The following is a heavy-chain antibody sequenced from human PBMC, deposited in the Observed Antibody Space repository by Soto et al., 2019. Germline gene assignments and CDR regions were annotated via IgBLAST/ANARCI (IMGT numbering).Heavy chain of an antibody. D-gene: IGHD2-2*01. J-gene: IGHJ6*03. Sequence: SETLSLTCTVSGGSISSSSYYWGWIRQPPGKGLEWIGSIYYSGSTYYNPSLKSRVTISVDTSKNQFSLKLSSVTAADTAVYYCASLGYCSSTSCFGYYYYMDVWGKGTTVTVSS. CDR2: IYYSGST. V-gene: IGHV4-39*01. CDR1: GGSISSSSYY. CDR3: ASLGYCSSTSCFGYYYYMDV.